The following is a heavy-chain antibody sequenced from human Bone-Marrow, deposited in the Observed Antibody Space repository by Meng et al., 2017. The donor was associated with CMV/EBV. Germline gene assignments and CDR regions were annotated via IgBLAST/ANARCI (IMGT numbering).Heavy chain of an antibody. V-gene: IGHV3-30*03. Sequence: GGSLRLSCAASGFTFSSYWMHWVRQAPGKGLVWVAVISYDGSNKYYADSVKGRFTISRDNSKNTLYLQMNSLRAEDTAVYYCARERIKDYYYGMDVWGQGTTVTVSS. CDR3: ARERIKDYYYGMDV. CDR2: ISYDGSNK. CDR1: GFTFSSYW. D-gene: IGHD2-15*01. J-gene: IGHJ6*02.